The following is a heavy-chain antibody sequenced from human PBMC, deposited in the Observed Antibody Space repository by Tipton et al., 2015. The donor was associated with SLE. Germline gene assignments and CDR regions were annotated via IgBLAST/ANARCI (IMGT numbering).Heavy chain of an antibody. V-gene: IGHV3-30*03. D-gene: IGHD3-16*01. CDR2: ISYDGNNE. J-gene: IGHJ4*02. Sequence: SLRLSCAASGFSFSTYPMHWVRQAPGKGLEWVAFISYDGNNEYYADFVKGRFTVSRDNAKNTLYLQMNSLRAEDTAVYYCARDSYTSPDYWGQGTLVTVSS. CDR3: ARDSYTSPDY. CDR1: GFSFSTYP.